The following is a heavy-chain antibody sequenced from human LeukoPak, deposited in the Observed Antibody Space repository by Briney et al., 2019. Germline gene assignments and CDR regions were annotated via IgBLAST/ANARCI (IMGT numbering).Heavy chain of an antibody. V-gene: IGHV3-21*01. J-gene: IGHJ4*02. CDR3: ARVLLTVVPAFGY. D-gene: IGHD4-23*01. Sequence: GGSLRLSCAASGFTFSNAWMNWVRQAPGKGLEWVSSISSSSGYIYYADSVKGRFTISRDNAKNSLYLQMNSLRAEDTAVYYCARVLLTVVPAFGYWGQGTLVTVSS. CDR1: GFTFSNAW. CDR2: ISSSSGYI.